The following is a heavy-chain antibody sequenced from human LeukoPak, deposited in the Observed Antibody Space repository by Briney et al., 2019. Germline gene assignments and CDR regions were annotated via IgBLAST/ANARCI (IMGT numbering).Heavy chain of an antibody. CDR2: ISLSGGST. V-gene: IGHV3-23*01. Sequence: GSLRLSCAASGFTFSSFAMTWVRQAPGKGLEWVSAISLSGGSTNYADSVKGRFTISRDNSRNTLYLQMNSLRAEDTAVYYCAKDLDYYDSSGYSIWGQGTMVTVPS. D-gene: IGHD3-22*01. CDR3: AKDLDYYDSSGYSI. J-gene: IGHJ3*02. CDR1: GFTFSSFA.